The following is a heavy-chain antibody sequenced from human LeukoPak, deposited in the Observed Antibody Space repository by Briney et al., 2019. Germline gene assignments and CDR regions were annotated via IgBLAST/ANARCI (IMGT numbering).Heavy chain of an antibody. J-gene: IGHJ4*02. D-gene: IGHD3-22*01. CDR3: ARDPYYYDSSGYYGEGFDY. V-gene: IGHV3-21*01. CDR2: ITNSGTYI. Sequence: PGGSLRLSCAASGFTFRSYSMNWVRQAPGKGLEWVSSITNSGTYIYYADSLKGRFTISRDNAKNSLYLQMNSLRAEDTAVYYCARDPYYYDSSGYYGEGFDYWGQGTLVTVSS. CDR1: GFTFRSYS.